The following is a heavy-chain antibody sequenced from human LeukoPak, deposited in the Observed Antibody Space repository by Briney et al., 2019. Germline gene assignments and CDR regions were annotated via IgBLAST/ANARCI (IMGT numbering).Heavy chain of an antibody. V-gene: IGHV3-23*01. J-gene: IGHJ2*01. CDR3: AKVWAHDGSGNPYWHFDL. CDR2: IRASGGTA. D-gene: IGHD3-10*01. CDR1: GFTVSSNY. Sequence: GGSLRLSCAVSGFTVSSNYMSWVRQAPGKGLEWVSAIRASGGTAYYADSVKGRFTIFGDNSKNTLYLQMNSLRAEDTAVYYCAKVWAHDGSGNPYWHFDLWSRGTLVTVSS.